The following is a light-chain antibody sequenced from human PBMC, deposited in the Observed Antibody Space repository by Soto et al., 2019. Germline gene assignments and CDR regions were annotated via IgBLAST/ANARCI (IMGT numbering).Light chain of an antibody. CDR1: QNVNNR. Sequence: EILLTQSPGSLSVFPGERAPLSCRASQNVNNRLAWYQQKAGQAPRLLISGASSRATGIPDRFSGSGSGTDFTLTISRLESDDFALYYCQQYAEGTPITFGQGTRLDIK. CDR3: QQYAEGTPIT. V-gene: IGKV3-20*01. J-gene: IGKJ5*01. CDR2: GAS.